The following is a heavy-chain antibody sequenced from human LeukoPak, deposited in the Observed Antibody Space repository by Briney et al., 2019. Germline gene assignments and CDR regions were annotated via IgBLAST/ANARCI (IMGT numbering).Heavy chain of an antibody. J-gene: IGHJ1*01. CDR3: AKDIQAAN. D-gene: IGHD5-18*01. CDR1: GXTFRSAA. Sequence: QPGGSLRLSFAASGXTFRSAAMTWVRQGPEKGLQWVSLISSTGYNSYYADSVKGRFTVSRDNSKNIVYLQMNSLRAEDTALYYCAKDIQAANWGQGTLVTVSS. V-gene: IGHV3-23*01. CDR2: ISSTGYNS.